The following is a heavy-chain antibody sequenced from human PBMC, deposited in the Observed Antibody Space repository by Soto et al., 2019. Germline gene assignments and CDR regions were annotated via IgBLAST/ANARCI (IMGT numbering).Heavy chain of an antibody. D-gene: IGHD3-3*01. CDR2: ISWNSGSI. CDR3: AKSSRFSMATPFDY. V-gene: IGHV3-9*01. CDR1: GFTFDDYA. J-gene: IGHJ4*02. Sequence: GGSLRLSCAASGFTFDDYAMHWVRQAPGKGLEWVSGISWNSGSIGYADSVKGRFTISRDNGKNSLYLQMNSLRAEDTALYYCAKSSRFSMATPFDYWGQGTLVTVSS.